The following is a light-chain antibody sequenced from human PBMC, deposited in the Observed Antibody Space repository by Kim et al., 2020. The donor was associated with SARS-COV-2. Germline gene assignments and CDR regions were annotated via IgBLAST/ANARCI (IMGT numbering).Light chain of an antibody. J-gene: IGKJ5*01. Sequence: LSPGERATLSCRASQNIGIYLAWYQQKPGQAPRLLIYHASNRATGIPARFSGSGSGTDFTLTISSLEPEDFAVYYCQQRSNWPITFGQGTRLEIK. V-gene: IGKV3-11*01. CDR2: HAS. CDR3: QQRSNWPIT. CDR1: QNIGIY.